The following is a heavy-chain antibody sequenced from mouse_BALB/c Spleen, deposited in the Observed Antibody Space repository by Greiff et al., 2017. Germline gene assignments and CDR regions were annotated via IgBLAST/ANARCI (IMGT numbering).Heavy chain of an antibody. J-gene: IGHJ1*01. Sequence: VQLQQSGAELVKPGASVKLSCTASGFNIKDTYMHWVKQRPEQGLEWIGRIDPANGNTKYDPKFQGKATITADTSSNTAYLQLSSLTSEDTAVYYCARYGNYRNWYFDVWGAGTTVTVSS. CDR3: ARYGNYRNWYFDV. V-gene: IGHV14-3*02. CDR1: GFNIKDTY. CDR2: IDPANGNT. D-gene: IGHD2-1*01.